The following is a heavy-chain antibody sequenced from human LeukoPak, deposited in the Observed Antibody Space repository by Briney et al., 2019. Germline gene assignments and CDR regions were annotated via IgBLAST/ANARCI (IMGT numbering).Heavy chain of an antibody. Sequence: ASVKVSCKASGYTFTSYDTNWVRQATGQGLEWMGWMNPNSGNTGYAQKFQGRVTITRNTSISTAYMELSSLRSEDTAVYYCARTDTYYYGSGSPYYYYYYMDVWGKGTTVTVSS. CDR1: GYTFTSYD. D-gene: IGHD3-10*01. CDR2: MNPNSGNT. CDR3: ARTDTYYYGSGSPYYYYYYMDV. J-gene: IGHJ6*03. V-gene: IGHV1-8*03.